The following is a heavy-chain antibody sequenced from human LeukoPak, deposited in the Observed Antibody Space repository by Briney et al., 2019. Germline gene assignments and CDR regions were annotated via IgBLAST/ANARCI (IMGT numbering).Heavy chain of an antibody. D-gene: IGHD1-26*01. CDR2: IYPGDSDT. CDR3: ARRRGRYSGDAFDI. Sequence: GESLKISCKGSGYRFTSYWFGWVRQMPGKGLELMGFIYPGDSDTRYSPSFQGQVTISADKSMSTAYLQWSSLKASDTAMYYCARRRGRYSGDAFDIWGQGTMVTVSS. CDR1: GYRFTSYW. J-gene: IGHJ3*02. V-gene: IGHV5-51*01.